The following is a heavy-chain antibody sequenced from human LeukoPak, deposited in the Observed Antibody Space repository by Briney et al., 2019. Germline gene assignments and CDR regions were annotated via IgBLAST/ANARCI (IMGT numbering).Heavy chain of an antibody. CDR2: IGGSGGST. CDR1: GFTFSSYA. CDR3: AKTFDNGDYAGFDY. V-gene: IGHV3-23*01. Sequence: GGSLRLSCAASGFTFSSYAMSWVRQAPGKGLKWVSHIGGSGGSTYYADSVKGRFTISRDNSKNTLYLRMNSLRADDTALYYCAKTFDNGDYAGFDYWGQGTLVTVSS. D-gene: IGHD4-17*01. J-gene: IGHJ4*02.